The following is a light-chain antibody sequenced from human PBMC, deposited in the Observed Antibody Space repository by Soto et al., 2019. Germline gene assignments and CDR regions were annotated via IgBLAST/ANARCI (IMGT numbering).Light chain of an antibody. CDR2: HRS. V-gene: IGKV1-12*01. J-gene: IGKJ3*01. Sequence: DIPLTQSPSSVSASVGDRVTITCRASQGLTNLLAWYPQRPGKAPTLLIYHRSSLQTGDPSRFSGSGSGTSFTLNISILQPEDSATYYCHQANNFLFPFCPGTKVAIK. CDR3: HQANNFLFP. CDR1: QGLTNL.